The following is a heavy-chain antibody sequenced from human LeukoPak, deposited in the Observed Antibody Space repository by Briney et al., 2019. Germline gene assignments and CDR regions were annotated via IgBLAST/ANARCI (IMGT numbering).Heavy chain of an antibody. CDR1: GFTFRSYD. J-gene: IGHJ3*01. CDR3: ARDDSGPQAFDL. V-gene: IGHV3-74*01. CDR2: VNPDGSNT. D-gene: IGHD6-25*01. Sequence: GGSLRLSCAASGFTFRSYDMHWVRHAPGEGLVWVSYVNPDGSNTNYADSVKGRFTISRDNAKNTLYLQMNSLRAEDTAMYYCARDDSGPQAFDLWGQGTMVTVSS.